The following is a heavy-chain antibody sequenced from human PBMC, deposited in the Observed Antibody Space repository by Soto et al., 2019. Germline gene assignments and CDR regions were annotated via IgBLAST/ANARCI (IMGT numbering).Heavy chain of an antibody. D-gene: IGHD6-13*01. CDR3: AREMLAAGFDY. Sequence: GGSLRLSCAASGFTFSSYGMHWVRQAPGKRLEWVAVIWYDGSNKYYADSVKGRFTISRDNSKNTLYLQMNSLRAEDTAVYYCAREMLAAGFDYWGQGTLVTVSS. V-gene: IGHV3-33*01. J-gene: IGHJ4*02. CDR2: IWYDGSNK. CDR1: GFTFSSYG.